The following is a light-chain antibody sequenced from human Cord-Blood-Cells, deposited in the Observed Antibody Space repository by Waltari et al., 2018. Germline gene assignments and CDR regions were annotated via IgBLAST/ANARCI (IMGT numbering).Light chain of an antibody. Sequence: DIVMTQSPDSLAVSLGVRANINCKSSQSVLYSSNNKNYLAWYQQKPGQPPKLLIYWASTRESGVPDRFSGSGSGTDFTLTISSLQAEDVAVYYCQKYYSTPVTFGGGTKVEIK. V-gene: IGKV4-1*01. J-gene: IGKJ4*01. CDR3: QKYYSTPVT. CDR1: QSVLYSSNNKNY. CDR2: WAS.